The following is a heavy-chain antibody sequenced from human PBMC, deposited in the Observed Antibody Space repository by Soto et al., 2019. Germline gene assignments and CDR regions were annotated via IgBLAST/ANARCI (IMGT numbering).Heavy chain of an antibody. Sequence: GGSLRLSCAGSGFTFSSYGMHWVRQAPGKGLEWVAVISYDGSNKYYADSVKGRFTISRDNSKNTLYLQMNSLRAEDTAVYYCAKDLGYCSGGSCPISMDVWGQGTTVTVSS. J-gene: IGHJ6*02. CDR2: ISYDGSNK. CDR1: GFTFSSYG. V-gene: IGHV3-30*18. CDR3: AKDLGYCSGGSCPISMDV. D-gene: IGHD2-15*01.